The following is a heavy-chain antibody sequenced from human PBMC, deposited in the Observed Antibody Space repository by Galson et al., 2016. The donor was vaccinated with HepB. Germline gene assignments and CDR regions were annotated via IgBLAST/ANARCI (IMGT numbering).Heavy chain of an antibody. CDR2: IYWNDDK. CDR1: GFSLSSSGVG. CDR3: VHIVHSGSYYYFAY. D-gene: IGHD1-26*01. J-gene: IGHJ4*02. Sequence: PALVKPTQTLTLTCTFSGFSLSSSGVGVGWIRQSPGKALEWLALIYWNDDKRYSPSLKSRLTITKDTSKNRVVLTMTNMDPVDTATYYCVHIVHSGSYYYFAYWGQGTLVTVSP. V-gene: IGHV2-5*01.